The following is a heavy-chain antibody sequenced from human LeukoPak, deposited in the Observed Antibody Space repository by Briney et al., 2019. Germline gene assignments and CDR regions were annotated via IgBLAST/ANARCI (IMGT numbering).Heavy chain of an antibody. Sequence: GGSLRLSCAASGFTFSSYAMHWVRQAPGKGLEWVAVISYDGSNKYYADSVKGRFTISRDNSKNTLYLQMNSLRAEDTAVYYCARDLNSSSWYGYYYYYGMDVWGQGTTVTVSS. CDR3: ARDLNSSSWYGYYYYYGMDV. J-gene: IGHJ6*02. D-gene: IGHD6-13*01. CDR1: GFTFSSYA. CDR2: ISYDGSNK. V-gene: IGHV3-30*04.